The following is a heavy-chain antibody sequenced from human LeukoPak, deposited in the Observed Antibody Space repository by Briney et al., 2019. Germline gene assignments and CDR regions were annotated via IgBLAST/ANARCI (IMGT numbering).Heavy chain of an antibody. CDR3: ARYCITTSCQDDNSYYGMHV. J-gene: IGHJ6*02. V-gene: IGHV3-23*01. D-gene: IGHD2-2*01. CDR1: GFTFSSYA. Sequence: GGTLRLSCAASGFTFSSYAMSWVRQAPGKGLEWVSAISDSTYYADSEKGRFTISRDNSKNTLYLLMNSLRAEDTALYCCARYCITTSCQDDNSYYGMHVWGQGTTVPVSS. CDR2: ISDST.